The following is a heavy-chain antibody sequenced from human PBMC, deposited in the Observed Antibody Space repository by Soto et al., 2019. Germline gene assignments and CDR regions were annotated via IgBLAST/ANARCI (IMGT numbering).Heavy chain of an antibody. V-gene: IGHV1-18*01. CDR3: XXXXXXXPYY. Sequence: QVQLVQSGAEVKKPGASVKVSCKASGYTFTSYGXXXXXXXXXQGLEWMGRISDYNGNTNYAQKLQGRVTMTTDTXXXXXXXXXXXXXXXXXXXXXXXXXXXXXPYYWGQGTLGTVSS. J-gene: IGHJ4*02. CDR2: ISDYNGNT. CDR1: GYTFTSYG.